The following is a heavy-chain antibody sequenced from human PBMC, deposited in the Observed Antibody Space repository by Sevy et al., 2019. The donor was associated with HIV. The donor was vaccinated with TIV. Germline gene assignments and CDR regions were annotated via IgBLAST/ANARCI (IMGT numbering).Heavy chain of an antibody. J-gene: IGHJ3*02. CDR3: ARDRAAIVVVTAIKVRDAIDI. CDR1: GYTFTSYG. Sequence: ASVKVSCKASGYTFTSYGISWVRQAPGQGLEWMGWISAYNGNTNYAQKLQGRVTMTTDTSTSTAYMELRSLRSDDTAVYYCARDRAAIVVVTAIKVRDAIDIWGQGTMVTVSS. CDR2: ISAYNGNT. V-gene: IGHV1-18*01. D-gene: IGHD2-21*02.